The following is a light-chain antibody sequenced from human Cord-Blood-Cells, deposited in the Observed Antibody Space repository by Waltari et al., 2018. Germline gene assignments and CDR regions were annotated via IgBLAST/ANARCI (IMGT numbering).Light chain of an antibody. Sequence: DIVMTQSPDSLAVSLGERATINCKSSQSVLYSSNNKNYLAWYQQKPGQPPKLLIYWASTRESGVPDRVSGSVSGTDFTRTISSLQAEDVAVYYCQQYYSTPYSFGQGTKLEIK. V-gene: IGKV4-1*01. CDR3: QQYYSTPYS. CDR2: WAS. CDR1: QSVLYSSNNKNY. J-gene: IGKJ2*03.